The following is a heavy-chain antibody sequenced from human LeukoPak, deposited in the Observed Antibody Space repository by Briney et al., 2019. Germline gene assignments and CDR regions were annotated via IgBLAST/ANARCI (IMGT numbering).Heavy chain of an antibody. CDR3: ARDRTLGYYSIYAFDI. CDR1: GGSFSGYY. V-gene: IGHV4-34*01. CDR2: INHSGST. D-gene: IGHD4-11*01. Sequence: SETLSLTCAVYGGSFSGYYWSWIRQPPAKGLEWIGEINHSGSTNYNPSLKSRVTISVDTSKNQFSLKLSSVTAADTAVYYCARDRTLGYYSIYAFDIWGQGTMVTVSS. J-gene: IGHJ3*02.